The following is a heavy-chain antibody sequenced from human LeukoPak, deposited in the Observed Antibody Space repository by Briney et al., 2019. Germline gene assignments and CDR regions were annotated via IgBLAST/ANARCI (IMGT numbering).Heavy chain of an antibody. V-gene: IGHV3-23*01. CDR1: GFTFSSYA. CDR3: AKDRCSSGNCYPHRFDY. CDR2: ISGSGANT. D-gene: IGHD2-15*01. J-gene: IGHJ4*02. Sequence: GGSLRLSCAASGFTFSSYAMSWARQTPEKGLEWVSAISGSGANTYYADSVKGRFTISRDNSKNTLYLQLNSLRAEDTAVYYCAKDRCSSGNCYPHRFDYWGQGTLVTVSS.